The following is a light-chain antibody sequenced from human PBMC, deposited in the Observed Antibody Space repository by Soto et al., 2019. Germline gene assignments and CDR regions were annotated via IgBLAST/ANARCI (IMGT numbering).Light chain of an antibody. CDR1: QSVSRY. CDR2: DTS. Sequence: EIVLTQSPGTLSLSPGERVTLSCRASQSVSRYLAWYQQKPGQAPRLLMYDTSYRATGIPARFSGSGSGTDFTLTISSLEPEDFAIYYCQQRSNWITFGQGTRLEIK. CDR3: QQRSNWIT. J-gene: IGKJ5*01. V-gene: IGKV3-11*01.